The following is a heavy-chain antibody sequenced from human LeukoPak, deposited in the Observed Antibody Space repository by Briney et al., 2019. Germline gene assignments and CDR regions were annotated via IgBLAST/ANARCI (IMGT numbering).Heavy chain of an antibody. V-gene: IGHV1-2*02. CDR3: ARGLRGSPAFDC. J-gene: IGHJ4*02. CDR2: INPNSGGT. CDR1: GGTFSSYA. D-gene: IGHD2-2*01. Sequence: ASVKVSCKASGGTFSSYAISWVRQAPGQGLEWMGCINPNSGGTNYAQKFQGRVTMTRDTSISTASMELSRLRSDDTAVYYCARGLRGSPAFDCWGQGTLVTVSS.